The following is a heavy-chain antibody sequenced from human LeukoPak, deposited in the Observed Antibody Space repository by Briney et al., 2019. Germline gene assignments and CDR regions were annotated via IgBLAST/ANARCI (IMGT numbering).Heavy chain of an antibody. V-gene: IGHV4-59*01. CDR3: ARGGLPSNNWQLGY. J-gene: IGHJ4*02. D-gene: IGHD1-1*01. Sequence: SETLSLTCTVSGGSISSYCWNCIRQSPGKRLEWIGYIYYNGNRAYNPSLKSRVSISVDTSKNQFSLKLSSVTAADTAVYYCARGGLPSNNWQLGYWGQGSLVTVSS. CDR2: IYYNGNR. CDR1: GGSISSYC.